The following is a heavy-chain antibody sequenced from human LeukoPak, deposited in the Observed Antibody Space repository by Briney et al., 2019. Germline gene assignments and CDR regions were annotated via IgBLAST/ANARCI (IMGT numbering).Heavy chain of an antibody. D-gene: IGHD2-15*01. CDR3: ARHRGSSSGGGCYYDY. CDR1: GYSFTTYW. V-gene: IGHV5-51*01. CDR2: IYPGDSDT. J-gene: IGHJ4*02. Sequence: PGESLKISCKGSGYSFTTYWIGWVRQMPGKGLEWMGIIYPGDSDTRYSPSFQGQVTISADKSISTAYLQWSSLKASDTAMYYCARHRGSSSGGGCYYDYWGQGTLVAVSS.